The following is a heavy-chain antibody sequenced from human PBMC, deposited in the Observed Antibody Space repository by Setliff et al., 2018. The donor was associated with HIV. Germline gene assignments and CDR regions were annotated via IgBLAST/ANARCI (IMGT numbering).Heavy chain of an antibody. CDR3: TRIRAMVRGVTSYAAFDI. CDR2: VDPEDGET. D-gene: IGHD3-10*01. V-gene: IGHV1-69-2*01. J-gene: IGHJ3*02. CDR1: GYNFTNYY. Sequence: ASVKVSCKVSGYNFTNYYMHWVQQAPGKGLEWMGIVDPEDGETIYAEKFQGRVTITADTSTDTAYMEMSSLRFDDTAVYYGTRIRAMVRGVTSYAAFDIWGQGAKVTVSS.